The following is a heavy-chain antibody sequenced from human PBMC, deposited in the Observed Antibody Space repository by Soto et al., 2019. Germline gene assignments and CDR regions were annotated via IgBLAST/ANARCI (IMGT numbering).Heavy chain of an antibody. Sequence: SETLSLTCAVYGGSFSGYYWSWIRQPPGKGLEWIGEINHSGSTNYNPSLKSRVTISVDTSENQFSLKLSSVTAADTAVYYCANHIVVVTAISNWFDPWGQGTLVTVSS. V-gene: IGHV4-34*01. D-gene: IGHD2-21*02. CDR3: ANHIVVVTAISNWFDP. CDR2: INHSGST. J-gene: IGHJ5*02. CDR1: GGSFSGYY.